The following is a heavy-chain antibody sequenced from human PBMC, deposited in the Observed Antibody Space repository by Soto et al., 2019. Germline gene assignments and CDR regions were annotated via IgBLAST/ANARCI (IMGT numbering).Heavy chain of an antibody. V-gene: IGHV4-34*01. Sequence: QVQLQQWGAGLLKPSETLSLTCAVYGGSFSGYYWSWIRQPPGKGLEWIGEINQSGSTNYNPSLKSRVTISVDTSKNQFSLKLSPVTAADTAVYYCARTYSSSWSPFDYWGQGTLVTVSS. CDR3: ARTYSSSWSPFDY. CDR1: GGSFSGYY. J-gene: IGHJ4*02. CDR2: INQSGST. D-gene: IGHD6-13*01.